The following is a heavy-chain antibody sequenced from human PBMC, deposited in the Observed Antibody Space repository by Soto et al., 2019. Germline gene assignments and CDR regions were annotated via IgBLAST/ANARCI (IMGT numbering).Heavy chain of an antibody. D-gene: IGHD2-2*01. V-gene: IGHV1-46*03. CDR2: INPSGGST. CDR3: ARDDKSCSSTSCYETYYYYYMDV. Sequence: GASVKVSCKASGYTFTSYYMHWVRQAPGQGLEWMGIINPSGGSTSYAQKFQGRVTMTRDTSTSTVYMELSSLRSEDTAVYYCARDDKSCSSTSCYETYYYYYMDVWGKGTTVTVSS. CDR1: GYTFTSYY. J-gene: IGHJ6*03.